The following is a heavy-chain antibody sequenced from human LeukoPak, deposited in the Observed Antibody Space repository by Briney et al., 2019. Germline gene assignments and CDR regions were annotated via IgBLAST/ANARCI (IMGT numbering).Heavy chain of an antibody. CDR3: AMYTYDTSGFDY. CDR2: IYTGGST. J-gene: IGHJ4*02. Sequence: SETLSLTCSVSGGSVGSFSIYYWSWVRQPAGKGLEWIGRIYTGGSTSTSYNPSLKSRVSISVDKSKNHFSLTLRSVPAADTAVYYCAMYTYDTSGFDYWGQGTRVTVSS. D-gene: IGHD6-19*01. CDR1: GGSVGSFSIYY. V-gene: IGHV4-4*07.